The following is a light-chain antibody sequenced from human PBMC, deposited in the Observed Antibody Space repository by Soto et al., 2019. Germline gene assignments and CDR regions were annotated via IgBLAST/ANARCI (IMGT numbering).Light chain of an antibody. J-gene: IGLJ1*01. CDR1: SSDVGGYNY. V-gene: IGLV2-11*01. CDR3: CSYAGSPFYV. CDR2: DVS. Sequence: QSALTQPRSVSGSPGQSVTISCTGTSSDVGGYNYFSWYQQHPVKAPKLMIYDVSKRPSGVPDRFSGSKSGNTAALTISGLQAEDEADYYCCSYAGSPFYVFGTGTKLTVL.